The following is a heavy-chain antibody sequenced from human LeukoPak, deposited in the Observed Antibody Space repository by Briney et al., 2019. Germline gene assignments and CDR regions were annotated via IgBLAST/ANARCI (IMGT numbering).Heavy chain of an antibody. Sequence: GASVNVSCKASGYTFTSYGISWVRQAPGQGLEGMGWISAYNGNTNYAQKLQGRVTMTTDTSTSTAYMELRSLRSDDTAVYYCARGKPSYDSSGYPDYYYYMDVWGKGTTVTVSS. V-gene: IGHV1-18*01. J-gene: IGHJ6*03. CDR1: GYTFTSYG. CDR2: ISAYNGNT. D-gene: IGHD3-22*01. CDR3: ARGKPSYDSSGYPDYYYYMDV.